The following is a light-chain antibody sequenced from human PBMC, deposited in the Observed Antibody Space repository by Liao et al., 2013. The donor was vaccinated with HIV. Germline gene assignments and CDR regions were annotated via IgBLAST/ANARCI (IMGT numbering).Light chain of an antibody. V-gene: IGLV3-21*01. CDR3: QAWDRGADVV. Sequence: SYELTQPPSVSVAPGQTARITCGGINIGRKSVHWYQQKAGQAPVLFIANESDRPSGIPERFSGSSSGTTLTLTISGVQAQDEADYFCQAWDRGADVVFGGGTKLTVL. CDR1: NIGRKS. CDR2: NES. J-gene: IGLJ2*01.